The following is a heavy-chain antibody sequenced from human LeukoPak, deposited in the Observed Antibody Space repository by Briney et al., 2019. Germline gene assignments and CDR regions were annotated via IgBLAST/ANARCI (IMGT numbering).Heavy chain of an antibody. CDR2: ISGSGGST. CDR1: GFTFSSYA. D-gene: IGHD2-2*02. Sequence: GGSLRLSCAASGFTFSSYAMSWVRQAPGKGLEWVSAISGSGGSTYYADSVKGRFTISRDNSKNTLYLQMNSPRAEDTAVYYCAEVPAAIPALDAFDIWGQGTMITVSS. V-gene: IGHV3-23*01. CDR3: AEVPAAIPALDAFDI. J-gene: IGHJ3*02.